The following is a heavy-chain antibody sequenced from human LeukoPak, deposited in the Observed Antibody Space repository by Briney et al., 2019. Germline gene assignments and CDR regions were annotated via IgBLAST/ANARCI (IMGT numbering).Heavy chain of an antibody. J-gene: IGHJ3*01. CDR2: IKSKTDDGTT. Sequence: GSLRLSCVASGFTFSNAWMSWVRQAPGKGLEWVGRIKSKTDDGTTDYAAPVKGRFTISRDDSKNTLYLQMNSLKTEDTAVYYCSYDAFDFWGQGTTVTVSS. CDR1: GFTFSNAW. V-gene: IGHV3-15*01. CDR3: SYDAFDF.